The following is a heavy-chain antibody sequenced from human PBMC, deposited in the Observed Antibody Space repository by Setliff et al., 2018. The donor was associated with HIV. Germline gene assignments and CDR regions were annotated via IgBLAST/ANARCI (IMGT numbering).Heavy chain of an antibody. CDR2: LYPDDSDT. V-gene: IGHV5-51*01. Sequence: GESLKISCKGSGYSFPNYWIGWVRQMPGKGLGWMGILYPDDSDTRYSPSFQGQVTISADKSISTAYLQWSSLKASDTATYYCARIWFGAQDAFDIWGQGTMVTVSS. J-gene: IGHJ3*02. CDR3: ARIWFGAQDAFDI. CDR1: GYSFPNYW. D-gene: IGHD3-10*01.